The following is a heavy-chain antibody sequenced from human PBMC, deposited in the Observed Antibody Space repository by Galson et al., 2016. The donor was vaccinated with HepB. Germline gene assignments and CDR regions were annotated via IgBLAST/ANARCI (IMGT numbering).Heavy chain of an antibody. CDR2: TSGSGGTT. CDR3: AKILFEKLNSGFES. Sequence: SLRLSCAASGFSFSSNAMSWVRQAPGKGLEWVSTTSGSGGTTYYADSVKGRFSISRDNSKSTLYLQMYSLRAEDTAVYYCAKILFEKLNSGFESWGQGALVSVSS. V-gene: IGHV3-23*01. D-gene: IGHD4-23*01. J-gene: IGHJ4*02. CDR1: GFSFSSNA.